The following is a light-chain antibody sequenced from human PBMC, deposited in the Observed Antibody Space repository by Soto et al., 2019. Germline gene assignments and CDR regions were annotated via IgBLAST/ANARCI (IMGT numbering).Light chain of an antibody. V-gene: IGLV1-47*01. Sequence: QPVLTQPPSASGTPGQRVTISCSGSGSSIGSNSVFWYQQLPGTAPKLLIYRNNQRPSGVPDRFSGSKSGTSASLAISGLQSEDEADYYCAAWDDSLSGRVFGGGTQLTVL. J-gene: IGLJ3*02. CDR3: AAWDDSLSGRV. CDR2: RNN. CDR1: GSSIGSNS.